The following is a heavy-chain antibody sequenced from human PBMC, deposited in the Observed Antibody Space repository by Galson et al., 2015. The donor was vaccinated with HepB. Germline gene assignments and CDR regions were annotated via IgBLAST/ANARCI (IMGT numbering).Heavy chain of an antibody. V-gene: IGHV3-13*01. CDR3: ARGLRGGGITGTKGPFDM. CDR2: IGTAGDT. CDR1: GFTFSSYD. D-gene: IGHD1-7*01. J-gene: IGHJ3*02. Sequence: LRLSCAVSGFTFSSYDMHWVRQATGKGLEWVSSIGTAGDTYYPGSVRGRFTISRENAKNSVYLQMNSLRAGDTAVYYCARGLRGGGITGTKGPFDMWGQGTMVTVSS.